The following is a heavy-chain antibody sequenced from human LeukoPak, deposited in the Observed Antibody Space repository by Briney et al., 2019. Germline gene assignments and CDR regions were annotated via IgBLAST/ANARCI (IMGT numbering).Heavy chain of an antibody. CDR3: AKGTGSYDYFDS. D-gene: IGHD1-26*01. Sequence: GGSLRLSCAASGFTFDDYALDWVRQAPGKGLEWVAGVSSDGRNTFYEDSVKGRFSISRDNSNNTLYLQLNSLRVEDTAVYYCAKGTGSYDYFDSWGQGALVSVS. J-gene: IGHJ4*02. CDR2: VSSDGRNT. CDR1: GFTFDDYA. V-gene: IGHV3-30*18.